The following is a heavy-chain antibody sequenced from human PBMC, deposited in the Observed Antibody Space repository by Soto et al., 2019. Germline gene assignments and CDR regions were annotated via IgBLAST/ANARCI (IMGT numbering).Heavy chain of an antibody. CDR2: ISGSGGSP. CDR1: GFTFSSYA. J-gene: IGHJ4*02. CDR3: ARRSSGWYFDY. D-gene: IGHD6-19*01. Sequence: EVQLLESGGGLVQPGGSLRLSCAASGFTFSSYAMSWVRQAPGKGLEWVSAISGSGGSPYYADSVKGRFTISRDNSKNTLSLQMNRLRAEDSAVYYCARRSSGWYFDYWGQGTLVTVSS. V-gene: IGHV3-23*01.